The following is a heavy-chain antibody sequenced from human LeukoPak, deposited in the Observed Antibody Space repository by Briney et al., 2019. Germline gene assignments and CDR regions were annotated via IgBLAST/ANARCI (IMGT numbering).Heavy chain of an antibody. CDR3: ARAKYGDYLDY. Sequence: PSETLTLTCTVSGGSISSYYWSWIRQPPGKGLEWIGYIYYSGSTNYNPSLKSRVTISVDTSKNQFSLKLSSVTAADTAVYYCARAKYGDYLDYWGQGTLLTVSS. V-gene: IGHV4-59*01. D-gene: IGHD4-17*01. J-gene: IGHJ4*02. CDR1: GGSISSYY. CDR2: IYYSGST.